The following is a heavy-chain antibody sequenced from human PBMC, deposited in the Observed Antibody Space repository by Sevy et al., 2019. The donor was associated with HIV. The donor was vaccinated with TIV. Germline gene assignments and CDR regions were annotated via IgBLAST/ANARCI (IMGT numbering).Heavy chain of an antibody. CDR3: ARDRSLETGIGGFDP. J-gene: IGHJ5*02. Sequence: GGCLRLSCAASGFTFSSYWMIWVRQAPGKGLEWVANIKQDGSEKYYVDSVKGRFTISRDNAKNSLYLQMNSLRAEDSAVYYCARDRSLETGIGGFDPWGQGTLVTVSS. CDR2: IKQDGSEK. D-gene: IGHD3-3*01. CDR1: GFTFSSYW. V-gene: IGHV3-7*01.